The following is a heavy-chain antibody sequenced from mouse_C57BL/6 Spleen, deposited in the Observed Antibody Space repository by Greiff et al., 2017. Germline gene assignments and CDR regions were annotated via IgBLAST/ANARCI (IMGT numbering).Heavy chain of an antibody. CDR3: TSQIYYDYDRGFAY. CDR2: IDPETGGT. J-gene: IGHJ3*01. CDR1: GYTFTDYE. D-gene: IGHD2-4*01. V-gene: IGHV1-15*01. Sequence: QVQLQQSGAELVRPGASVTLSCKASGYTFTDYEMHWVKQTPVHGLEWIGAIDPETGGTAYNQKFKGKDILTADKSSSTAYMELRSLTSEDSAVYYCTSQIYYDYDRGFAYWGQGTLVTVSA.